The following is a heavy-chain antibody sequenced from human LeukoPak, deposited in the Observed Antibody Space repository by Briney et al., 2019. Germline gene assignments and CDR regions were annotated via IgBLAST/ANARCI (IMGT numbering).Heavy chain of an antibody. D-gene: IGHD3-10*01. CDR3: VRDVLYYYGAERLFWFDP. Sequence: PGGSLRLSCAASGFIFSDYYMSWIRQAPGKGLEWVAKIKQDGSEKYYVDSVKGRFTISRDNAKNSMYLLMNSLRVEDTAVYYCVRDVLYYYGAERLFWFDPWGQGTLVTVSS. CDR1: GFIFSDYY. V-gene: IGHV3-7*01. J-gene: IGHJ5*02. CDR2: IKQDGSEK.